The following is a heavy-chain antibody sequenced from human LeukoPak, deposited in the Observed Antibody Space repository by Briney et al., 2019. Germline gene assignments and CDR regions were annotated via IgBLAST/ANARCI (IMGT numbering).Heavy chain of an antibody. CDR1: GGSISSYY. CDR3: ATNLDYGDYGLRYWYFDL. CDR2: IYYSGST. V-gene: IGHV4-59*01. Sequence: SETLSLTCTVSGGSISSYYWSWIRQPPGKGLEWIGHIYYSGSTNYNPSLKSRVTISVDTSKNQFSLKLSSVTAADTAVYYCATNLDYGDYGLRYWYFDLWGRGTLVTVSS. D-gene: IGHD4-17*01. J-gene: IGHJ2*01.